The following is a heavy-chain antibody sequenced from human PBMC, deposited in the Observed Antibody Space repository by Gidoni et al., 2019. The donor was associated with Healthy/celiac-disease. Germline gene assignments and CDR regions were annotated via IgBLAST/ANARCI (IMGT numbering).Heavy chain of an antibody. CDR2: ISWNSGSI. V-gene: IGHV3-9*01. CDR1: GFTFADYA. CDR3: AKGPRWELLPYYFDY. J-gene: IGHJ4*02. D-gene: IGHD1-26*01. Sequence: EVQLVESGGGLVQPGGSLRLSCAASGFTFADYAMHWVRQAPGKGLAWVSGISWNSGSIGYADSVKGRFTISRDNAKNSLYLQMNSLRAEDTALYYCAKGPRWELLPYYFDYWGQGTLVTVSS.